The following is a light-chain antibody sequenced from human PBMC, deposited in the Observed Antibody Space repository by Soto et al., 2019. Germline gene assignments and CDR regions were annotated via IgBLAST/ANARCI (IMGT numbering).Light chain of an antibody. J-gene: IGKJ4*01. V-gene: IGKV3-11*01. CDR1: QSVSSY. Sequence: EIVLTQSPATLSLSPGERATLSCRASQSVSSYLAWYQQKPGQAPRLLLYDASNRATGIPARFSGSGSGTYFTLTISSLEPEDFAVYYCQQRSNWPPLFGGGTKVEIK. CDR3: QQRSNWPPL. CDR2: DAS.